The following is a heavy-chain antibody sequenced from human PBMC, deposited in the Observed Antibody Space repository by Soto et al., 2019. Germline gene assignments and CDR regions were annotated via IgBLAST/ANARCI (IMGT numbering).Heavy chain of an antibody. Sequence: QVQLVQSGAEVKKPGSSVKVSCKASGGTFSSYAISWVRQAPGQGLEWMGGIIPIFGTANYAQKFQGRVTLTADNSTSTAYMELSSLRSEDTAVYYCARSEKSHCSSTSCYNYYYGMDVWGQGTTVTVSS. CDR1: GGTFSSYA. V-gene: IGHV1-69*06. CDR3: ARSEKSHCSSTSCYNYYYGMDV. D-gene: IGHD2-2*02. CDR2: IIPIFGTA. J-gene: IGHJ6*02.